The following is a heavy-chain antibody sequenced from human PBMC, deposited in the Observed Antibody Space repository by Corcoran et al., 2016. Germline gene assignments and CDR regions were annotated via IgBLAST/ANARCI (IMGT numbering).Heavy chain of an antibody. J-gene: IGHJ4*02. D-gene: IGHD1-26*01. CDR3: AKDRWDIVGATIDY. CDR2: ISYDGSNK. CDR1: GFTFSSYG. Sequence: QVQLVESGGGVVQPGRSLRLSCAASGFTFSSYGMHWVRQAPGKGLEWVAVISYDGSNKYYADSVKGRFTISRDNSKNTLYLQMNSLRAEDMAVYYCAKDRWDIVGATIDYWGQGTLVTVSS. V-gene: IGHV3-30*18.